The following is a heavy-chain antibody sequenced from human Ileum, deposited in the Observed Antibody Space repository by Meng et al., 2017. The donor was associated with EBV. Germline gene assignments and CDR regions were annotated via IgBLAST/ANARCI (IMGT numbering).Heavy chain of an antibody. Sequence: GQVQEWGAGLFKLSETLSITCADYGGSFRGNYWSWIRQSPGKRLEWIGEINESGSTNYNPSLKSRVTILMDTSKNQFSLKLTSVTAADAAVYYCRNAFCSAAAGCSDYWGQGTLVTVSS. V-gene: IGHV4-34*01. CDR2: INESGST. CDR3: RNAFCSAAAGCSDY. J-gene: IGHJ4*02. D-gene: IGHD3-3*01. CDR1: GGSFRGNY.